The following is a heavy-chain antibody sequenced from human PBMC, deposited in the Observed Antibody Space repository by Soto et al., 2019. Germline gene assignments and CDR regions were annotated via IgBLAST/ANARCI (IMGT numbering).Heavy chain of an antibody. J-gene: IGHJ4*02. Sequence: GGSLRLSCAASGFTFSSYNMNWVRQAPGKGLEWVSYISSSGSAIYFTDSVKGRFTISRDNGKNSLYLQMNSLRAEDTAVYYCARDSTRGYSGYDWDYWGQGTLVTVSS. V-gene: IGHV3-48*01. CDR1: GFTFSSYN. D-gene: IGHD5-12*01. CDR2: ISSSGSAI. CDR3: ARDSTRGYSGYDWDY.